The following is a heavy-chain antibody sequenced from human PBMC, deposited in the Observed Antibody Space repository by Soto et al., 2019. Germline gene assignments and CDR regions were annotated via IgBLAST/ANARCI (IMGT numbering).Heavy chain of an antibody. CDR2: IYYSGST. V-gene: IGHV4-59*01. Sequence: SETLSLTCTVSGGSISSYYWSWIRQPPGKGLEWIGYIYYSGSTNYNPSLKSRVTISVDTSKNQFSLKLNSVTAADTAVYYCAREYMGYCSGGSCRYFDYWGQGTLVTVSS. CDR3: AREYMGYCSGGSCRYFDY. J-gene: IGHJ4*02. CDR1: GGSISSYY. D-gene: IGHD2-15*01.